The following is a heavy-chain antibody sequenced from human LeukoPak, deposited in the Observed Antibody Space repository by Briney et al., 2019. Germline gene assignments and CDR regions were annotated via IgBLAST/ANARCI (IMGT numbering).Heavy chain of an antibody. V-gene: IGHV3-48*02. D-gene: IGHD2-15*01. CDR3: ARDRAAPTWFFDL. Sequence: GGSLRLSCAASGFTSSIYSMNWVRQAPGEGLEWLSYISADSNTIYYADSVKGRFTISRDNAKTSLYLQMNTLRDEDTAVYYCARDRAAPTWFFDLWGRGTLVLVSS. CDR2: ISADSNTI. J-gene: IGHJ2*01. CDR1: GFTSSIYS.